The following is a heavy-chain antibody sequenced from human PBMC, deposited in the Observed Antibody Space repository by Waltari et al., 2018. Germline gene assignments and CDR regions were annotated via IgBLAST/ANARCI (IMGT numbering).Heavy chain of an antibody. Sequence: ELQLFESGGGLVQSGGSLRLSCAASGFTFSSYAMSWVRQAPGKGLEWVSGIRNSGDSTDYADSVQGRFTISRDNSKNTLYLYMNSLRAEDTAVYYCARLYYTADYWGQGTLVTVSS. V-gene: IGHV3-23*01. CDR1: GFTFSSYA. CDR3: ARLYYTADY. D-gene: IGHD3-22*01. CDR2: IRNSGDST. J-gene: IGHJ4*02.